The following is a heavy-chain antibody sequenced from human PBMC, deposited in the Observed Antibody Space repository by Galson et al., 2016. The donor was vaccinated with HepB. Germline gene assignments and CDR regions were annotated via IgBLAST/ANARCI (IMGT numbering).Heavy chain of an antibody. CDR3: ARDEVSGNWHGDFDY. J-gene: IGHJ4*02. CDR2: IWFEGDRE. CDR1: GFTLTKYA. D-gene: IGHD1-1*01. V-gene: IGHV3-33*01. Sequence: SLRLSCAASGFTLTKYAMHWVRQAPGKGLEWVAVIWFEGDREQYADSVKGRFTVSRDDSKKTVFLQMTSLRVEDTAVYYCARDEVSGNWHGDFDYWGQGTQVTVSS.